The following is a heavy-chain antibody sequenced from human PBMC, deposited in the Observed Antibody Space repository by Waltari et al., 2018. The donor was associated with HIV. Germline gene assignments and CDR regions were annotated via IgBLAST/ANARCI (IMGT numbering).Heavy chain of an antibody. CDR1: GFTFSNYW. CDR2: INSDGTRT. J-gene: IGHJ4*02. D-gene: IGHD6-19*01. V-gene: IGHV3-74*01. CDR3: ARSPSGPDGF. Sequence: EAQLVESGGGSVQPGGSLRLSCVASGFTFSNYWMPWVRQAPGKGLVCVARINSDGTRTTCADSVQGRFTISRDNAKSTLYLQMNSLRAEDTAVYYCARSPSGPDGFWGQGTLVTVSS.